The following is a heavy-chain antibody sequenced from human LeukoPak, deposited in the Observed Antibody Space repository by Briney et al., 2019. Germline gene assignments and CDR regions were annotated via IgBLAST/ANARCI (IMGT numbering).Heavy chain of an antibody. CDR3: ARSIDCGGDCYPEPIFDY. Sequence: KPSETLSLTCTVSAGSISSSSYYWGWIRQPPGKGLEWIGSIYYSGSTYYNPSLKGRVTISVDTSKNQFSLKLSSVTAADTAVYYCARSIDCGGDCYPEPIFDYWGQGTLVTVSS. CDR2: IYYSGST. J-gene: IGHJ4*02. V-gene: IGHV4-39*01. CDR1: AGSISSSSYY. D-gene: IGHD2-21*02.